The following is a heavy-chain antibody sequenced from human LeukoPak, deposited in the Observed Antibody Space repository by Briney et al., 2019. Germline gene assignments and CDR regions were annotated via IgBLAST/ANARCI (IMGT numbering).Heavy chain of an antibody. CDR1: GGSFSGYY. J-gene: IGHJ4*02. CDR2: INHSGST. CDR3: ARGGTRDYSGYDPKYDY. D-gene: IGHD5-12*01. V-gene: IGHV4-34*01. Sequence: PSETLSLTCAVYGGSFSGYYWSWIRQPPGKGLEWIGEINHSGSTNYNPSLKSRVTISVDTSKNQFSLKLSSVTAADTAVYYCARGGTRDYSGYDPKYDYWGQGTLVTVSS.